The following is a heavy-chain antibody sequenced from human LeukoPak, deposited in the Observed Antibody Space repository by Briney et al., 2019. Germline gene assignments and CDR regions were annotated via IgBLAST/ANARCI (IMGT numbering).Heavy chain of an antibody. Sequence: GGSLRLSCASSGFTFSNYWMTWVRQAPGKGLEWVANIKQDGSEKYYVDSVKGRFTISRDYAKNSLYLQMNSLSAEDTAVYYCARGDYGDYAFDYWGQGTLVTVSS. J-gene: IGHJ4*02. CDR3: ARGDYGDYAFDY. V-gene: IGHV3-7*05. D-gene: IGHD4-17*01. CDR2: IKQDGSEK. CDR1: GFTFSNYW.